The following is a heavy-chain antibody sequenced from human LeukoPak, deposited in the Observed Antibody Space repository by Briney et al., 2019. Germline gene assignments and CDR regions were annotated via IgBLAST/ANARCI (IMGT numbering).Heavy chain of an antibody. CDR3: ATRRGRSSGYYPPSY. CDR2: IYSGGST. J-gene: IGHJ4*02. Sequence: GGSLRLPCAASGFTVSSNYMSWVRQAPGRGLECVSVIYSGGSTYYAASVKGRFTISRDNSKNTLYLQMNSLRAEDTAVYYCATRRGRSSGYYPPSYWGRGTLVTVSS. V-gene: IGHV3-53*01. D-gene: IGHD3-22*01. CDR1: GFTVSSNY.